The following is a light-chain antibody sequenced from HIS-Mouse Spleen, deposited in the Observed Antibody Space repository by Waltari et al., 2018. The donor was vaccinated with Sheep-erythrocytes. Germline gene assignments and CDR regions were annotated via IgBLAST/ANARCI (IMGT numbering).Light chain of an antibody. Sequence: QSALTQPRSVSGSPGQSVTISCTGTSSDVGGYNYVSWYQQHPGKAPKLMIYDVSKRPSVVPDRFSGSKSGNTASLTISGLQAEDEADYYCCSYAGSYTWGFGGGTKLTVL. CDR1: SSDVGGYNY. CDR2: DVS. CDR3: CSYAGSYTWG. J-gene: IGLJ3*02. V-gene: IGLV2-11*01.